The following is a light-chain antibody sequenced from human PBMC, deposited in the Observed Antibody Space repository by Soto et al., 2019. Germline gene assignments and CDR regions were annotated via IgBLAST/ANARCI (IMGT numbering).Light chain of an antibody. CDR1: QSITTY. Sequence: DIQMTQSPSSLSASVGDRVTITCRASQSITTYLNWYRQKPGKAPKLLIYAASSLQSGVPSRFSGSGSGTDFTLTISSLQPEDFATYYCQQSSSPLWGTCGQGTKVEIK. J-gene: IGKJ1*01. V-gene: IGKV1-39*01. CDR2: AAS. CDR3: QQSSSPLWGT.